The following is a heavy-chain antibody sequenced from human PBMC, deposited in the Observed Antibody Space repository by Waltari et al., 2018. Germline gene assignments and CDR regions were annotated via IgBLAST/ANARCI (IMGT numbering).Heavy chain of an antibody. Sequence: QVQLQESGPGLVKPSETLSLTCAVSGYSLNSGYHWGWIRQPPGKGLEWLASIFHSGAASYNPSLKSRLTISIDRSKNQFSLKLSSVTAADTAVYYCARDLGSGGNSDYWGQGTLVTVFS. J-gene: IGHJ4*02. V-gene: IGHV4-38-2*02. CDR2: IFHSGAA. CDR3: ARDLGSGGNSDY. CDR1: GYSLNSGYH. D-gene: IGHD2-21*02.